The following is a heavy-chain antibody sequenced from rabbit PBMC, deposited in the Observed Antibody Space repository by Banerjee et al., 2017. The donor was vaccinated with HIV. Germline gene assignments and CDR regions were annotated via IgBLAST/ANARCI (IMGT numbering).Heavy chain of an antibody. CDR1: GISFSSGYW. V-gene: IGHV1S40*01. CDR3: ARDRGSDWGWYFGV. J-gene: IGHJ3*01. CDR2: IDAGSSGST. Sequence: QSLEESGGDLVKPGASLTLTCTASGISFSSGYWGCWVRQAPGKGLEWIACIDAGSSGSTYYASWAKGRFTISKTSSTTVTLQMTSLTAADTATYFCARDRGSDWGWYFGVWGQGTLVTVS. D-gene: IGHD4-1*01.